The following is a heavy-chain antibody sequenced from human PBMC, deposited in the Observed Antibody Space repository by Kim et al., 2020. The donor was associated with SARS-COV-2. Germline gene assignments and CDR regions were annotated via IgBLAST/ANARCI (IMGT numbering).Heavy chain of an antibody. D-gene: IGHD4-17*01. J-gene: IGHJ5*02. CDR3: ARVRELMTTVPNWFDP. Sequence: SVKGRFTISRDNAKNSLYLQMNSLRAEDTAVYYCARVRELMTTVPNWFDPWGQGTLVTVSS. V-gene: IGHV3-21*01.